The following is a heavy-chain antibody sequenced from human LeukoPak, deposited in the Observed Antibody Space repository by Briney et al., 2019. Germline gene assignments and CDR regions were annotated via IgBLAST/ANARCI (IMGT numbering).Heavy chain of an antibody. J-gene: IGHJ6*02. CDR3: ARDYYYGMDV. CDR1: GGSFSGYY. CDR2: INHSGST. V-gene: IGHV4-34*01. Sequence: SETLSLTCAVYGGSFSGYYWSWIRQPPGKGLEWIGEINHSGSTNYNPSLKSRVTISVDTSKNQFSLKLSSVTAADTAVYYCARDYYYGMDVWGQGITVTVSS.